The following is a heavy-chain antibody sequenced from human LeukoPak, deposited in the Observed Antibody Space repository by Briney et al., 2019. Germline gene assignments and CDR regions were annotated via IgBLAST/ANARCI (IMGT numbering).Heavy chain of an antibody. J-gene: IGHJ1*01. V-gene: IGHV3-7*01. D-gene: IGHD3-10*01. Sequence: GGSLRLSCAASGFTFSSYWMSWVRQAPGKGLEWEANIKQDGSEKYYVDSVKGRFTIPRDNAKNSLYLQMNSLRAEDTAVYYCARDDFGELFSQHWGQGTLVTVSS. CDR3: ARDDFGELFSQH. CDR1: GFTFSSYW. CDR2: IKQDGSEK.